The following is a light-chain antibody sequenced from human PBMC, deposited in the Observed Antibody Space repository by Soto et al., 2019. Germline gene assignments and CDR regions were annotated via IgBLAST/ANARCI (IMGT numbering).Light chain of an antibody. CDR1: QTVCRGC. CDR2: VVS. CDR3: QQYGTSPRLT. J-gene: IGKJ4*01. V-gene: IGKV3-20*01. Sequence: VTQSPGTLSLAPGERATLSCRASQTVCRGCLAWYQQRPGQAPRLLIFVVSNRATGIPDRVSGSGSGTEFTLPISRLEPEDFAVYYCQQYGTSPRLTFGGGTKVEIQ.